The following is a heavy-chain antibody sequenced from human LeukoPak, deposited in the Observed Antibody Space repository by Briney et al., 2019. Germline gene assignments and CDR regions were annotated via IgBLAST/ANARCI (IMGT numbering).Heavy chain of an antibody. V-gene: IGHV3-23*01. Sequence: GGSLRLSCAASGFTFSSYAMIWVRQAPGKGLERVSAISGSGGSTYYADSVKGRFTISRDNSKNTLYLQMNSLRAEDTAVYYCAKEGGSSSSFDPWGQGTLVTVSS. J-gene: IGHJ5*02. CDR2: ISGSGGST. CDR1: GFTFSSYA. CDR3: AKEGGSSSSFDP. D-gene: IGHD6-6*01.